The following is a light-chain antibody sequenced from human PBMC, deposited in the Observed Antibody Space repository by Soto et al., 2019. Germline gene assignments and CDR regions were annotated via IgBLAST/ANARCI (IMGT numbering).Light chain of an antibody. CDR1: SSDIGGYNY. CDR3: CSFATSNTYV. J-gene: IGLJ1*01. CDR2: DVT. V-gene: IGLV2-11*01. Sequence: QSALTQPRSVSGSPGQSVTISCTGASSDIGGYNYVSWYQQCPGKAPKLIIYDVTKRPSGLPNRFSGSKSGNTASLTISGLQADDEADYYCCSFATSNTYVFGTGTKLT.